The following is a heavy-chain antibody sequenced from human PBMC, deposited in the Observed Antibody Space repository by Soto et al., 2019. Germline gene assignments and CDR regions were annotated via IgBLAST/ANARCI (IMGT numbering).Heavy chain of an antibody. CDR1: GGSISSSKW. CDR2: IYHSGST. D-gene: IGHD6-6*01. V-gene: IGHV4-4*02. Sequence: QMQLQESGPGLVKPSGTLSLTCGVSGGSISSSKWWTWVRQPPGKGPGWIGEIYHSGSTNYNPSLTSRVTISLDKSNNQFSLTLTSFTAADTAVYYCASQDYSSSTDASFLVNGYFDLWGRGILVTVSS. CDR3: ASQDYSSSTDASFLVNGYFDL. J-gene: IGHJ2*01.